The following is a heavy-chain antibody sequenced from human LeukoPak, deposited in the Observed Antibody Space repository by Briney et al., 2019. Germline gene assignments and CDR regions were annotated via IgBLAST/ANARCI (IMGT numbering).Heavy chain of an antibody. Sequence: SETLSLTCAVYGGSFSGYYWSWIRQPPGKGLEWIGEINHSGSTNYNPSLKSRVTISVDTSKNQLSLKLSSVTAADTAVYYCARGRIAARYFDYWGQGTLVTVSS. J-gene: IGHJ4*02. CDR3: ARGRIAARYFDY. CDR2: INHSGST. D-gene: IGHD6-6*01. CDR1: GGSFSGYY. V-gene: IGHV4-34*01.